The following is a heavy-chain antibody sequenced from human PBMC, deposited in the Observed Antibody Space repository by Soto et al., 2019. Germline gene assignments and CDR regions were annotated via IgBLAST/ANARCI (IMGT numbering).Heavy chain of an antibody. CDR2: INPNSGGT. CDR3: ARDSAETYSSSWECWV. V-gene: IGHV1-2*02. J-gene: IGHJ4*02. CDR1: GYTFTGYY. Sequence: AAVKVSCKSSGYTFTGYYMHWVRQAPGQGLEWMGWINPNSGGTNYAQKFQGRVTMTRDTSISTAYMELSRLRSDDTAVYYCARDSAETYSSSWECWVWGKGTLGTVSP. D-gene: IGHD6-13*01.